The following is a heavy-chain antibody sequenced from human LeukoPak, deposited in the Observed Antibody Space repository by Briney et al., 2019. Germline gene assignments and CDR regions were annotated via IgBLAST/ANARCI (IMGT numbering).Heavy chain of an antibody. D-gene: IGHD3-16*01. V-gene: IGHV4-4*07. CDR2: IYTSGST. CDR1: GGSISSYY. J-gene: IGHJ3*02. Sequence: SETLSLTCTVSGGSISSYYWSWIRQPAGKGLEWIGRIYTSGSTNYNPSLKSRVTMSVDTSKNQFSLKLSSVTAADTAVYYCARERFRGGEGAFDIWGQGTMVTVSS. CDR3: ARERFRGGEGAFDI.